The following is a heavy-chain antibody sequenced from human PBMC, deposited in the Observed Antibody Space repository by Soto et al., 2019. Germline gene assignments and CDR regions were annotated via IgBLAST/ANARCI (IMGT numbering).Heavy chain of an antibody. CDR3: ATTFGYNSGWYRFDY. Sequence: QVQLQESGPGLVKPSQTLSLTCTVSGGSISSGDYYWSWIRQPPGKGLEWIGYIYSSGTTYYNPSLKSRVTISVDTSKNQFSLKLTSVTAADTAVYYCATTFGYNSGWYRFDYWGLGTLVTVSS. J-gene: IGHJ4*02. CDR1: GGSISSGDYY. V-gene: IGHV4-30-4*01. CDR2: IYSSGTT. D-gene: IGHD6-13*01.